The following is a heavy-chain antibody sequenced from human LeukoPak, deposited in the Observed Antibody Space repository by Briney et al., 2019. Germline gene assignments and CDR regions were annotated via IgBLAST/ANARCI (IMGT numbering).Heavy chain of an antibody. D-gene: IGHD3-22*01. CDR2: ISGSGGST. CDR1: GFTFSSYA. V-gene: IGHV3-23*01. CDR3: ANIPRSGYTFDY. J-gene: IGHJ4*02. Sequence: GGSLRLSCAASGFTFSSYAMSWVRQAPGKGLEWVSAISGSGGSTYYADSVKGRFAISRDNSKNTLYLQMNSLRAEDTAVYYCANIPRSGYTFDYWGQGTLVTVSS.